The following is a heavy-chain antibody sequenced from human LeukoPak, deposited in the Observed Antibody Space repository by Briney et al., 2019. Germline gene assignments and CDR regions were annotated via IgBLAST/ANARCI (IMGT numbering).Heavy chain of an antibody. J-gene: IGHJ1*01. V-gene: IGHV3-23*01. D-gene: IGHD3-22*01. CDR1: GFTFSSYA. CDR2: ISGSGGST. CDR3: AKDPYDSSGFEYFQH. Sequence: GGSLRLSCAASGFTFSSYAMHWVRQAPGKGLEWVSAISGSGGSTYYADSVKGRFTISRDNSKNTLYLQMNSLRAEDTAVYYCAKDPYDSSGFEYFQHWGQGTLVTVSS.